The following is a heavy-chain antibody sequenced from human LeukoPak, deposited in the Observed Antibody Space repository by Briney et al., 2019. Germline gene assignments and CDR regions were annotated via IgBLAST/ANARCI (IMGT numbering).Heavy chain of an antibody. J-gene: IGHJ4*02. CDR3: ARAGASRRYYFGY. CDR1: GFTFSSYD. D-gene: IGHD1-26*01. Sequence: GGSLRLSCAASGFTFSSYDMTWVRQAPGRGLEWASSIRPSGDNTYYGDSVKGRFTISRENSKNTVYLQMNNMRAEDTAVYFCARAGASRRYYFGYWGQGTLVTVSS. V-gene: IGHV3-23*01. CDR2: IRPSGDNT.